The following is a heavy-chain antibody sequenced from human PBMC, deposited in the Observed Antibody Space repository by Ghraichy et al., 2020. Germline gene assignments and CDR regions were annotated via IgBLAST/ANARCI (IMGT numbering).Heavy chain of an antibody. CDR1: GFTFSDYS. J-gene: IGHJ3*02. D-gene: IGHD6-13*01. Sequence: GGSLRLSCAASGFTFSDYSMNWVRQAPGKGLEWVSSISRSSTHIDYADSVKGRFTISRDNAKNSVYLQMNSLTAEDTAVYSCARDGASYSSNWYNNYAFDIWGQGTMVTVSS. CDR3: ARDGASYSSNWYNNYAFDI. CDR2: ISRSSTHI. V-gene: IGHV3-21*01.